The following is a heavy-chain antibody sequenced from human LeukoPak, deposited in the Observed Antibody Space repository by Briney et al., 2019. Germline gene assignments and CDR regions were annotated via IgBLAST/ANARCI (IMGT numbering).Heavy chain of an antibody. J-gene: IGHJ4*02. CDR2: INHSGST. CDR3: ARVYCSGGSCEGGYFDY. Sequence: SETLSLTCAVYGGSFSGYYWSWIRQPPGKGLEWIGEINHSGSTNYNPSLKSRVTISVDTSKNQFSLKLSSVTAADTAVYYCARVYCSGGSCEGGYFDYWGQGTPVTVSS. CDR1: GGSFSGYY. V-gene: IGHV4-34*01. D-gene: IGHD2-15*01.